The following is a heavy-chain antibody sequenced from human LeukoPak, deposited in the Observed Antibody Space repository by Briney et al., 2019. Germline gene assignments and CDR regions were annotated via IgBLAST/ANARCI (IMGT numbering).Heavy chain of an antibody. CDR1: GFTFSSYE. D-gene: IGHD2/OR15-2a*01. CDR3: AKDSAKKYDDY. CDR2: IGGSDGST. V-gene: IGHV3-23*01. J-gene: IGHJ4*02. Sequence: PGGSLRLSCAASGFTFSSYEMNWVRQAPGKGLEWVSGIGGSDGSTNYADSVKGRFTISRGNSKNTLYLQMNSLRAEDTAVYYCAKDSAKKYDDYWGQGTLVTVSS.